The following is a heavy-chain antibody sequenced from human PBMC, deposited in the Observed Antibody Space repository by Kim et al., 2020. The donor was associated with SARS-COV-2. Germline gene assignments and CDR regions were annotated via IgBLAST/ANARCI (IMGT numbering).Heavy chain of an antibody. CDR3: ARQEVTSSFDS. CDR2: T. J-gene: IGHJ4*02. Sequence: TDYAQKFQGRVTMTRETSISTAYMELTRLRSDDTAIYYCARQEVTSSFDSWGQGTLVTVSS. V-gene: IGHV1-2*02.